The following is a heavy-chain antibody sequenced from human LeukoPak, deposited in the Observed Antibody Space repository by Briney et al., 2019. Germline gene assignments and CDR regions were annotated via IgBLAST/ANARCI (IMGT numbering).Heavy chain of an antibody. J-gene: IGHJ4*02. CDR3: ARDSPLIAPRPGGCDY. D-gene: IGHD6-6*01. CDR2: ISYDGSNK. V-gene: IGHV3-30*03. Sequence: GGSLRLSCAASGFTFSSYGMHWVRQAPGKGLEWVAVISYDGSNKYYADSVKGRFTISRDNSKNTLYLQMNSLRAEDTAVYYCARDSPLIAPRPGGCDYWGQGTLVTVSS. CDR1: GFTFSSYG.